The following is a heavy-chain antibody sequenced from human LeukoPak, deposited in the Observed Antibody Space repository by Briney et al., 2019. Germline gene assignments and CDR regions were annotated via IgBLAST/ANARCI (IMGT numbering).Heavy chain of an antibody. V-gene: IGHV1-2*02. Sequence: VASVKVSCKASGYTFTGYYMHWVRQAPGQGLEWMGWINPNSGGTNYAQKFQGRVTMTRDTSISTACMELSRLRSDDTAVYYCARVSVVPAASLYYYGMDVWGQGTTVTVSS. CDR1: GYTFTGYY. CDR2: INPNSGGT. CDR3: ARVSVVPAASLYYYGMDV. J-gene: IGHJ6*02. D-gene: IGHD2-2*01.